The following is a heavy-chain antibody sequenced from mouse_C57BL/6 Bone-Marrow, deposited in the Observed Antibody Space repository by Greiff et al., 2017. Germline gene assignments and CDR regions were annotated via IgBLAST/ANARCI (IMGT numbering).Heavy chain of an antibody. V-gene: IGHV1-81*01. Sequence: VQLQQSGAELARPGASVKLSCKASGYTFTSYGISWVKQRTGQGLEWIGEIYPRSGNTYYNQKFKGKATLTADKSSRTAYMELRILTSEDSAVYFCARDSAGPWLAYWGQGTLVTVSA. J-gene: IGHJ3*01. CDR3: ARDSAGPWLAY. CDR1: GYTFTSYG. CDR2: IYPRSGNT. D-gene: IGHD3-2*02.